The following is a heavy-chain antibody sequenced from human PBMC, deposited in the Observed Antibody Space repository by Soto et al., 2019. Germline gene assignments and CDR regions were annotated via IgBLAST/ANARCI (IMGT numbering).Heavy chain of an antibody. J-gene: IGHJ4*02. CDR1: GGTFSSYA. Sequence: QVQLVQSGAEVKKPGSSVKVSCKASGGTFSSYAISWVRQAPGQGLEWKGGIIPIFGTANYAQKFQGRVTITADESTRTGYVELSSLRSEDTAVYYCARALTYCGGDCYSGMDYWGQGTLVTVSS. V-gene: IGHV1-69*01. CDR3: ARALTYCGGDCYSGMDY. CDR2: IIPIFGTA. D-gene: IGHD2-21*02.